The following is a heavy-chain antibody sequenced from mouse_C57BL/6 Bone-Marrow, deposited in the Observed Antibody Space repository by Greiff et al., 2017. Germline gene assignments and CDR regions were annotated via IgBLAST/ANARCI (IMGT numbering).Heavy chain of an antibody. V-gene: IGHV14-3*01. CDR1: GFNIKNTY. CDR3: ARWAYYSNYLFAY. Sequence: VQLQQSVAELVRPGASVKLSCTASGFNIKNTYMHWVKQRPEQGLEWIGRLDPANGNTKYAPKFQGKATITADTSSNTAYLQLSSLTSEDTAIYYCARWAYYSNYLFAYWGQGTLVTVSA. J-gene: IGHJ3*01. D-gene: IGHD2-5*01. CDR2: LDPANGNT.